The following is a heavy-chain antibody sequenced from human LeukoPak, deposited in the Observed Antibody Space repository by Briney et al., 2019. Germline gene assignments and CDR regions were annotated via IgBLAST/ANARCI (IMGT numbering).Heavy chain of an antibody. CDR2: ISSSGGNT. D-gene: IGHD3-3*01. V-gene: IGHV3-23*01. CDR1: GFTFSRYA. Sequence: PGGSLRLSCAASGFTFSRYAMSWVRQAPGKGLEWVSGISSSGGNTYYADSVKGRFTFSRDNSKNTIYLQMNSLRADDTAVYYCAKADQAYYDFWSGYGVDYWGQGTLVTVSS. CDR3: AKADQAYYDFWSGYGVDY. J-gene: IGHJ4*02.